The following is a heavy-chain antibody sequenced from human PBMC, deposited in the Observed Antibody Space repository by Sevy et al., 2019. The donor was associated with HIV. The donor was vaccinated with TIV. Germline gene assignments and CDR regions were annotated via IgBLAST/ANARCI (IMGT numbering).Heavy chain of an antibody. CDR2: IYYSGST. V-gene: IGHV4-39*01. Sequence: SETLSLTCTVSGGSINSSSYYWGWIRQPPGKGLEWIGSIYYSGSTYYNPSLKSRVTISVDTSKNQFSLKLSSVTAADTAVYYCARRGMATIAGWYFDYWGQGTLVTVSS. CDR1: GGSINSSSYY. CDR3: ARRGMATIAGWYFDY. D-gene: IGHD5-12*01. J-gene: IGHJ4*02.